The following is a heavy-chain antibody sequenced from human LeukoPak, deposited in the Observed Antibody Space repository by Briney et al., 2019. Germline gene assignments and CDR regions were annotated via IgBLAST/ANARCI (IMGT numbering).Heavy chain of an antibody. D-gene: IGHD3-3*01. Sequence: GGSLRLSCAASGFTFSSYSMNWVRQAPGKGLEWVSSISSSSSYIYYADSVKGRFTISRDNAKNSLYLQMNSLRAEDTAVYYCARDVDFWSGYLNHDVFDIWGQGTMVTVSS. CDR2: ISSSSSYI. CDR1: GFTFSSYS. CDR3: ARDVDFWSGYLNHDVFDI. V-gene: IGHV3-21*01. J-gene: IGHJ3*02.